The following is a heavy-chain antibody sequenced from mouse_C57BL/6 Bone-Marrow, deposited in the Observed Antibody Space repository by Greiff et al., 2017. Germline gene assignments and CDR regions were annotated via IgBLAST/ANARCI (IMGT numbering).Heavy chain of an antibody. CDR1: GYTFTSYW. D-gene: IGHD1-1*01. CDR2: IDPNSGGT. Sequence: QVQLQQPGAELVKPGASVKLSCKASGYTFTSYWMHWVKQRPGRGLEWIGRIDPNSGGTKYNEKFKSKATLTVDKPSSTAYMQLSSLTSEDSAVYYCARRGTITTVVDYYAMDYGGQGTSVTVSS. V-gene: IGHV1-72*01. CDR3: ARRGTITTVVDYYAMDY. J-gene: IGHJ4*01.